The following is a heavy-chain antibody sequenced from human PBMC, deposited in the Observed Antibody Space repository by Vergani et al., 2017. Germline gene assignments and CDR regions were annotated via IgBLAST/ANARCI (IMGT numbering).Heavy chain of an antibody. J-gene: IGHJ4*02. CDR2: ISSSSSTI. V-gene: IGHV3-48*01. Sequence: EVQLVESGGGLVQPGRSLRLSCAASGFTFSSYSMNWVRQAPGKGLEWVSYISSSSSTIYYADSVKGRFTISRDNAKNSLYLQMNSLRAEDTAVYYCARDGRIDAEGTELDYWGQGTPVTVSS. CDR1: GFTFSSYS. D-gene: IGHD1-14*01. CDR3: ARDGRIDAEGTELDY.